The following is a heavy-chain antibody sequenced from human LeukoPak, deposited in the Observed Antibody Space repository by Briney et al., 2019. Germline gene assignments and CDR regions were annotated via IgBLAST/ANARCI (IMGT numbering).Heavy chain of an antibody. V-gene: IGHV3-21*01. CDR2: ISSSSSYI. Sequence: PGGSLRLSCAVSGFTFSSYSMNWVRHAPGKGLEWVSYISSSSSYIYYADSVKGRFTISRDNAKNSLYLQMNSLRAEDTAVYYCARGVNYDILTGFAVWYNWFDPWGQGTLVTASS. CDR1: GFTFSSYS. J-gene: IGHJ5*02. D-gene: IGHD3-9*01. CDR3: ARGVNYDILTGFAVWYNWFDP.